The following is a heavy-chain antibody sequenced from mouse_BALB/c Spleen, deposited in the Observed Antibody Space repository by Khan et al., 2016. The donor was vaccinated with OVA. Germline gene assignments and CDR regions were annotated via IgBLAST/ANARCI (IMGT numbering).Heavy chain of an antibody. CDR3: ARGGAAYDRNDGGAMDY. J-gene: IGHJ4*01. Sequence: QIQLVQSGPELKKPGETVRISCKASGYTFTTAGMQWVQKMPGKGLKWIGWINTHSGVPKYAEDFKGRFAFSLETSASTVYLQITNLKNEDTAKYFCARGGAAYDRNDGGAMDYWGQGTSVTVSS. V-gene: IGHV9-4*02. CDR2: INTHSGVP. D-gene: IGHD2-14*01. CDR1: GYTFTTAG.